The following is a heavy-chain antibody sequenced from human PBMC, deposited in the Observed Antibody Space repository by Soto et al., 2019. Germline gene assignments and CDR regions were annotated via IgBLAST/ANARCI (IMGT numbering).Heavy chain of an antibody. CDR3: ARIAAAATMNWFDP. D-gene: IGHD6-13*01. CDR2: IYHSGST. Sequence: SETLSLTCAVSGGSISSSNWWSWVRQPPGKGLEWIGEIYHSGSTNCNPSLKSRVTISVDKSKNQFSLKLSSVTAADTAVYYCARIAAAATMNWFDPWGQGTLVTVSS. V-gene: IGHV4-4*02. CDR1: GGSISSSNW. J-gene: IGHJ5*02.